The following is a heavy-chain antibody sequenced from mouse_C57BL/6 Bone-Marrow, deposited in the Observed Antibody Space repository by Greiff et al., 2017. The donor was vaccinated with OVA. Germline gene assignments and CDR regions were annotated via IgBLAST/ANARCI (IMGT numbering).Heavy chain of an antibody. CDR3: ARPYYYGSSYSDY. CDR2: IYPGSGST. Sequence: VQLQQPGAELVKPGASVKMSCKASGYTFTSYWITWVKQRPGQGLEWIGDIYPGSGSTNYNEKFKSKATLTVDTSSSTAYMQLSSLTSEDAAVYYCARPYYYGSSYSDYWGQGTTLTVSS. D-gene: IGHD1-1*01. CDR1: GYTFTSYW. J-gene: IGHJ2*01. V-gene: IGHV1-55*01.